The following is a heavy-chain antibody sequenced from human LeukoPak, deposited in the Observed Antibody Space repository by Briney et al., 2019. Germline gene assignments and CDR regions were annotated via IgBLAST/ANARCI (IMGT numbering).Heavy chain of an antibody. J-gene: IGHJ4*02. D-gene: IGHD5-12*01. V-gene: IGHV3-7*02. CDR2: IKSDGSET. Sequence: PGGSLRLSCAASEFTFSSYWMSWVRQAPGKGLEWVANIKSDGSETYYVDSVKGRFTISRDNAKNSLYLQMNSLRAEDTAVYYCVHGKGYILDYWGQGIPVTVSS. CDR1: EFTFSSYW. CDR3: VHGKGYILDY.